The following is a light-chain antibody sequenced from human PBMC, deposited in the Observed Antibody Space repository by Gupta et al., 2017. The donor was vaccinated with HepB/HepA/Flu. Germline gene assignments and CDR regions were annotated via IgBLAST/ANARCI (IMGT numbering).Light chain of an antibody. Sequence: QSVLTQPPSASGTPGQRVTISCSGSSSNIGSHTVNWYQHLPGTAPKLLIYTNNQRPSGVPDRFSGSKSNTSASLAISGLQSEDEAHYYCAAWDDSLNALFGGGTKLTVL. CDR3: AAWDDSLNAL. CDR2: TNN. V-gene: IGLV1-44*01. J-gene: IGLJ2*01. CDR1: SSNIGSHT.